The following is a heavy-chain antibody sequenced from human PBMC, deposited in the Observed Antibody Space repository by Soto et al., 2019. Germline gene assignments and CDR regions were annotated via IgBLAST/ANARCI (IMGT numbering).Heavy chain of an antibody. D-gene: IGHD2-15*01. V-gene: IGHV4-30-4*01. CDR2: IYYSGST. Sequence: SETLSLTCTVSGGSISSGDYYWSWIRQPPGKGLEWIGYIYYSGSTYYNPSLKSRVTIPVDTSKNQFSLKLSSVTAADTAVYYCATVYCSGGSCQTGPYYFDYWGQGTLVTVSS. CDR3: ATVYCSGGSCQTGPYYFDY. J-gene: IGHJ4*02. CDR1: GGSISSGDYY.